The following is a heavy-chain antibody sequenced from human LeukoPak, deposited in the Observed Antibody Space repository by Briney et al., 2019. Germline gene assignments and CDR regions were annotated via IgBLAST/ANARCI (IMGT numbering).Heavy chain of an antibody. CDR2: INHSGST. J-gene: IGHJ5*02. V-gene: IGHV4-39*07. CDR3: ARGGSVLRYFDWLLSTNWFDP. CDR1: GGSISSSSYY. D-gene: IGHD3-9*01. Sequence: PSETLSLTCTVSGGSISSSSYYWSWIRQPPGKGLEWIGEINHSGSTNYNPSLESRVTISVDTSKNQFSLKLSSVTAADTAVYCCARGGSVLRYFDWLLSTNWFDPWGQGTLVTVSS.